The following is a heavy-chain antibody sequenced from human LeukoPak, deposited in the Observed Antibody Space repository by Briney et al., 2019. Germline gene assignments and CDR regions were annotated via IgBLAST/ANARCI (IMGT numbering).Heavy chain of an antibody. CDR1: GYTFTSYD. V-gene: IGHV1-8*03. CDR2: MNPNSGNT. Sequence: ASVKVSCKASGYTFTSYDITWVRQATGQGLEWMGWMNPNSGNTGYAQRFQGRVTITRNTSISTAYMELSSLRSEDTAVYYCARDSRVDAFDIWGQGTMVTVSS. CDR3: ARDSRVDAFDI. D-gene: IGHD2-21*01. J-gene: IGHJ3*02.